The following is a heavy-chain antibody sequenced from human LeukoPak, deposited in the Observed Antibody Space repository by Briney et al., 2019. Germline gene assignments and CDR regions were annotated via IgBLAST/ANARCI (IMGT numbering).Heavy chain of an antibody. Sequence: SGTLSLTCAVSGGSISSGGYYWSWIRQPPGKGLEWIGYIYHSGSTYYNPSLKSRVTISVDRSKNQFSLKLSSVTAADTAVYYCAREVRFDGTTYSSGPTRADYWGQGTLVTVSS. D-gene: IGHD6-19*01. CDR1: GGSISSGGYY. V-gene: IGHV4-30-2*01. CDR2: IYHSGST. J-gene: IGHJ4*02. CDR3: AREVRFDGTTYSSGPTRADY.